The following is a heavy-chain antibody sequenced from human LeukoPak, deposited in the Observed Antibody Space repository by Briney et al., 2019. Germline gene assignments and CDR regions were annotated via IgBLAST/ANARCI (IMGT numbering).Heavy chain of an antibody. J-gene: IGHJ4*02. CDR1: GYTFTDYY. CDR2: INPNSGAT. Sequence: ASVKVSCKASGYTFTDYYIHWVRQPPGQGLEWMGWINPNSGATNYAQKFQGRVTMTKDTSISTGYMELSRLRSDDTAVYYCARIRGGNNYHFDYWGQGTLVTVSS. D-gene: IGHD1-26*01. V-gene: IGHV1-2*02. CDR3: ARIRGGNNYHFDY.